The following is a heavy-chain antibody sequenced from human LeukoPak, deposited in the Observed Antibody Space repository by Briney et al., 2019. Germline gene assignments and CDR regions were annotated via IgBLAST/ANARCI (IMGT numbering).Heavy chain of an antibody. J-gene: IGHJ4*02. V-gene: IGHV1-2*02. D-gene: IGHD3-9*01. CDR2: LNPNSGGT. CDR1: GYTFTGYY. CDR3: ARDPDHYDILTGYQYYFDY. Sequence: GASVKVSCKASGYTFTGYYMHWVRQAPGQGLEWMGWLNPNSGGTNYAQKFQGRVTMARDTSISTAYMELSRLRSDDTAVYYCARDPDHYDILTGYQYYFDYWGQGTLVTVSS.